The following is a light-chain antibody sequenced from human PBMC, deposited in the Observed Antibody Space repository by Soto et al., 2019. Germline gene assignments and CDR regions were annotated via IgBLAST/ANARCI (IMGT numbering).Light chain of an antibody. Sequence: QSDMTMPAPLGGSPRQSITNSFTGTSSDVGAYNYVSWYQQHPGEAPKLLSYDVSNRPSGVSNRFSGSKSGNTASLTISGLQAEDEADYYCSSYTSPNAYVFATGT. CDR2: DVS. J-gene: IGLJ1*01. CDR1: SSDVGAYNY. V-gene: IGLV2-14*03. CDR3: SSYTSPNAYV.